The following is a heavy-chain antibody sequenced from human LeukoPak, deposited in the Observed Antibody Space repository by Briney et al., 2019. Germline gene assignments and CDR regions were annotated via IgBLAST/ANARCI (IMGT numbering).Heavy chain of an antibody. V-gene: IGHV4-34*01. CDR2: INHSGST. Sequence: PSETLSLTCAVYGGSFSGYYWSWIRQPPGKGLEWIGEINHSGSTNYNPSLKSRVTISVDTSKNQFSLKLSSVTAADTAVYYCARLISAGGFDYWGQGTLVTVSS. CDR1: GGSFSGYY. J-gene: IGHJ4*02. CDR3: ARLISAGGFDY. D-gene: IGHD6-13*01.